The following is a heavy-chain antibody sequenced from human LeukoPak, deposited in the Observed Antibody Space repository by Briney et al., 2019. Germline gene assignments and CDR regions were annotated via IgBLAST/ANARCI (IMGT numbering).Heavy chain of an antibody. Sequence: SGGSLRLSCAASGFTVSSNYMSWVRQAPGKGLEWVSAISGSGGSTYYADSVKGRFTISRDNSKNTLYLQMNSLRAEDTAVYYCAKKVAQLPNHYYDSSGYSLDYWGQGTLVTVSS. J-gene: IGHJ4*02. D-gene: IGHD3-22*01. CDR1: GFTVSSNY. CDR3: AKKVAQLPNHYYDSSGYSLDY. V-gene: IGHV3-23*01. CDR2: ISGSGGST.